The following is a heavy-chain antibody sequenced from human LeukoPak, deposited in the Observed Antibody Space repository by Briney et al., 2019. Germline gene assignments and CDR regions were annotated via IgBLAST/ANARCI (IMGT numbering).Heavy chain of an antibody. J-gene: IGHJ3*02. CDR3: ARDYRPKEMYLSAFDI. V-gene: IGHV3-23*01. CDR1: GFTFSSYW. Sequence: GGSLRLSCAASGFTFSSYWMNWVRQAPGKGLEWVSAISGSGGSTYYADSVKGRFTISRDNSKNTLYLQMNSLRAEDTAVYYCARDYRPKEMYLSAFDIWGQGTMVTVSS. D-gene: IGHD3-16*02. CDR2: ISGSGGST.